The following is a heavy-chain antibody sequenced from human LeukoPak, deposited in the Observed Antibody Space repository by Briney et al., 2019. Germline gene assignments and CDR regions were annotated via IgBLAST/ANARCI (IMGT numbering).Heavy chain of an antibody. Sequence: PSETLSLTCAVYGGSFSGYYWSWIRQPPGKGLEWIGEINHSGSTNYNPSLKSRVTISVDTSKNQFSLKLSSVTAADTAVYYCARDPGLGWELLGAFDIWGQGTMVTVSS. CDR2: INHSGST. J-gene: IGHJ3*02. V-gene: IGHV4-34*01. CDR3: ARDPGLGWELLGAFDI. D-gene: IGHD1-26*01. CDR1: GGSFSGYY.